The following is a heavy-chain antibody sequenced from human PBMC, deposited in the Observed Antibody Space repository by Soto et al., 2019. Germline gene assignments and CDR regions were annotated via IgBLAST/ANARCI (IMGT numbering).Heavy chain of an antibody. D-gene: IGHD3-16*01. CDR1: GGSISSSNW. V-gene: IGHV4-4*02. CDR2: IYHSGST. CDR3: ARGLGTTPNHYYYYGMDV. Sequence: SLTCAVSGGSISSSNWWSWVRQPPGKGLEWIGEIYHSGSTNYNPSLKSRVTISVDKSKNQFSLKLSSVTAADTAVYYCARGLGTTPNHYYYYGMDVWGQGTTVTVSS. J-gene: IGHJ6*02.